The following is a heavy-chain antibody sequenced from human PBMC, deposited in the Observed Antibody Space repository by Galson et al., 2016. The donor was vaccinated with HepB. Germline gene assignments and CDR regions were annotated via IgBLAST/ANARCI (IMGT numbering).Heavy chain of an antibody. CDR1: GYSFTGFW. CDR3: ARRTVGYYKGASDY. D-gene: IGHD1-26*01. CDR2: IYPGDSET. V-gene: IGHV5-51*03. J-gene: IGHJ4*02. Sequence: SGAEVKKPGESLKIFCKGSGYSFTGFWIGWVRQKPGKGLEWMGIIYPGDSETRYSPSLQGQVTMSVDKSINTAYLQWSSLKASDTAIYYCARRTVGYYKGASDYWGQGTLVTVSS.